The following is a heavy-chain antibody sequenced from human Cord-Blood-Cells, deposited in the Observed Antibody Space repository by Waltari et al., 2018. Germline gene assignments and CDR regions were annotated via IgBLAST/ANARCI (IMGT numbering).Heavy chain of an antibody. CDR1: GYTFTSYD. CDR2: MNPNSGNT. Sequence: QVQLVQSGAEVKKPGASEKVSCKASGYTFTSYDINWVRHATGQGLEWRGWMNPNSGNTSYAQKFQGRVTMTRNTSISTAYMELSSLRSEDTAVYYCAIWGSSWYENDAFDIWGQGTMVTVSS. V-gene: IGHV1-8*01. D-gene: IGHD6-13*01. CDR3: AIWGSSWYENDAFDI. J-gene: IGHJ3*02.